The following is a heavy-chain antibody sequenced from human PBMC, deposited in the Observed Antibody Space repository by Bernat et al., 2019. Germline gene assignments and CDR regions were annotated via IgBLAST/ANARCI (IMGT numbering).Heavy chain of an antibody. CDR1: GGSISSYSYY. CDR3: ARHSSLVVASTNWFDP. CDR2: VYYSGST. J-gene: IGHJ5*02. D-gene: IGHD2-15*01. V-gene: IGHV4-39*01. Sequence: QLQLQESGPGLVEPSETLSLTFTVSGGSISSYSYYLAWMRQPPGKGLEWIGSVYYSGSTYYNPSLKSRVTISVDTPENQFSLKLRSVTATDTAVYYCARHSSLVVASTNWFDPWGQGTLVTVSS.